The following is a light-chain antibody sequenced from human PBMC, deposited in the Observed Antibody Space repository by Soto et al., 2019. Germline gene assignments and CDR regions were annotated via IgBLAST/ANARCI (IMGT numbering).Light chain of an antibody. V-gene: IGKV4-1*01. CDR3: QQYYSTPLT. Sequence: DIVLTQSPDSLAVSLGERATINCKSSQTLLYFSNNKNYLTWYQQKPGQPPKLLIYWASTRESGVPDRFSGSGSGTDFTLTISSLQAEDVAVYYCQQYYSTPLTFGGGTKIEIK. J-gene: IGKJ4*01. CDR1: QTLLYFSNNKNY. CDR2: WAS.